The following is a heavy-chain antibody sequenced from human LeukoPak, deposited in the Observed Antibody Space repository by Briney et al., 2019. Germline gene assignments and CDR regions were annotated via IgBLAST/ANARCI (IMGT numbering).Heavy chain of an antibody. Sequence: GESLKISFKGSGSRFTSYWIGWVRQMPGKGLEWMGIIYPGDSDTRYSPSFQGQVTISADKSISTAYLQWSSLKASDTAMYYCARQSDGDYEIRFDYWGQGTLVTVSS. J-gene: IGHJ4*02. CDR3: ARQSDGDYEIRFDY. CDR2: IYPGDSDT. CDR1: GSRFTSYW. V-gene: IGHV5-51*01. D-gene: IGHD4-17*01.